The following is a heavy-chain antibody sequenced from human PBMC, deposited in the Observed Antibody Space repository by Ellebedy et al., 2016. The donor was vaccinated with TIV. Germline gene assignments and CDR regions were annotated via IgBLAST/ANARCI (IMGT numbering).Heavy chain of an antibody. Sequence: MPGGSLRLSCSVSGGSVSSTRYYWAWIRQPPGKGLEYIGSVYYSGSPYYNPSFKIRVTLSADTSKNQFSLNLRTVTAADTAVYYCARTDPWQPIDDWGQGILVSVSS. J-gene: IGHJ4*02. CDR3: ARTDPWQPIDD. CDR2: VYYSGSP. D-gene: IGHD2-21*02. CDR1: GGSVSSTRYY. V-gene: IGHV4-39*01.